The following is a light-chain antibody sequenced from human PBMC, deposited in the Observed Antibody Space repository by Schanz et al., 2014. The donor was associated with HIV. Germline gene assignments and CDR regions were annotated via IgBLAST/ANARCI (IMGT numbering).Light chain of an antibody. CDR2: ATS. CDR1: QRLSSSY. Sequence: EIVLTQSPGSLSLSPGGRATLSCGASQRLSSSYLAWYQQKRDQPPRLVIYATSTRAAGIPDRFSGTGSGXDFTLTISRLEPEDFAVYYCQYFGNSGGTFGGGTKVEIK. CDR3: QYFGNSGGT. V-gene: IGKV3-20*01. J-gene: IGKJ4*01.